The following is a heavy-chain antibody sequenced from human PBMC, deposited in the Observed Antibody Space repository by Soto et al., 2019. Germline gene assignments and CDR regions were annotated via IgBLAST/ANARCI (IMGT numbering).Heavy chain of an antibody. V-gene: IGHV3-9*01. CDR2: ISWNSGSI. Sequence: GGSLRLSCAASGFTFDDYAMHWVRQAPGKGLEWVSGISWNSGSIGYADSVKGRFTISRDNAKNSLYLQMNSLRAEDTALYYCAKDSGTTVTTNGGVFDYWGQGTLVTVSS. CDR1: GFTFDDYA. J-gene: IGHJ4*02. D-gene: IGHD4-17*01. CDR3: AKDSGTTVTTNGGVFDY.